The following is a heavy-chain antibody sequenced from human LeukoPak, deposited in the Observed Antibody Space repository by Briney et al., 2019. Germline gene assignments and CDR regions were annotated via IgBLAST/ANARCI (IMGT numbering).Heavy chain of an antibody. CDR3: ARSSGGYTYGQRDY. CDR2: MSHLGGT. V-gene: IGHV4-38-2*02. Sequence: PSETLSLTCTVSGGSISSYYWGWIRQPPGKGLEWIGRMSHLGGTYYNPSLKSRVTISGDTSKNQFSLKLTSVTAADTALYYCARSSGGYTYGQRDYWGQGILVTVSS. CDR1: GGSISSYY. J-gene: IGHJ4*02. D-gene: IGHD5-18*01.